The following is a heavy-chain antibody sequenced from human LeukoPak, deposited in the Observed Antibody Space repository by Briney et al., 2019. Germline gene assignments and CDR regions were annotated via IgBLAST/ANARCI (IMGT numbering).Heavy chain of an antibody. J-gene: IGHJ4*02. CDR2: LDPSGTT. Sequence: PSETLSLTCTVSDDSISNYYWSWMRQPAGKGLEWIGRLDPSGTTNYSPSLKSRVTMSADTSKDQFSLRLNSVTAADTAVYYCARDRALANYDDHHYYFDNWGQGILVTVSS. V-gene: IGHV4-4*07. CDR3: ARDRALANYDDHHYYFDN. CDR1: DDSISNYY. D-gene: IGHD3-22*01.